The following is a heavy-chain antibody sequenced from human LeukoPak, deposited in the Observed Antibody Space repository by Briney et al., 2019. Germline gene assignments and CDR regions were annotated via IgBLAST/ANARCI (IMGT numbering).Heavy chain of an antibody. Sequence: ASVRVSCKASGYTFTDFYLHWVRQAPGQGLVWMGWINPYSGDTRYAEKFQGRVTMARDTSKSTVYMEVNSLKSDDTAVYYCARLPVTGSGDYWGQGTLVVVSS. CDR3: ARLPVTGSGDY. CDR1: GYTFTDFY. J-gene: IGHJ4*02. CDR2: INPYSGDT. D-gene: IGHD6-19*01. V-gene: IGHV1-2*02.